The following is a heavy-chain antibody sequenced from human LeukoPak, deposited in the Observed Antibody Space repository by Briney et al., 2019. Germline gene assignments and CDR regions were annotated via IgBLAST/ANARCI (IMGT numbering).Heavy chain of an antibody. V-gene: IGHV3-23*01. D-gene: IGHD2-2*01. CDR1: GFTFSSYA. CDR3: TTDLIGCSSTSCPNWFDP. J-gene: IGHJ5*02. CDR2: ISGSGGST. Sequence: PGGSLRLSCAASGFTFSSYAMSWVRQAPGKGLEWVSAISGSGGSTYYADSVKGRFTISRDNSKNTLYLQMNSLKTEDTAVYYCTTDLIGCSSTSCPNWFDPWGQGTLVTVSS.